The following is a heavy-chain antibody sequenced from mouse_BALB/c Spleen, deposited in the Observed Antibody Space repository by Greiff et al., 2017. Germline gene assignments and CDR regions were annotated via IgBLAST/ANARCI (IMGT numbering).Heavy chain of an antibody. CDR3: ARERGYDYDVGFAY. Sequence: EVKVVESGGGLVKPGGSLKLSCAASGFTFSDYYMYWVRQTPEKRLEWVATISDGGSYTYYPDSVKGRFTISRDNAKNNLYLQMSSLKSEDTAMYYCARERGYDYDVGFAYWGQGTLVTVSA. V-gene: IGHV5-4*02. CDR2: ISDGGSYT. CDR1: GFTFSDYY. J-gene: IGHJ3*01. D-gene: IGHD2-4*01.